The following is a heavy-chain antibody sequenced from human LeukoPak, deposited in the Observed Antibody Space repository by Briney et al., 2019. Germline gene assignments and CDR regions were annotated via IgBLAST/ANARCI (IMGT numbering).Heavy chain of an antibody. D-gene: IGHD4-17*01. Sequence: SETLSLTCTVSGGSISSSTYYWGWIRQSPGKGLEWIGNIYYSGNTYCNPSLKSRVTISVDTSKNQFSLKLSSVTAADTAVYYCVLDYGDYAFDYWGQGTLVTVSS. V-gene: IGHV4-39*01. CDR1: GGSISSSTYY. CDR3: VLDYGDYAFDY. J-gene: IGHJ4*02. CDR2: IYYSGNT.